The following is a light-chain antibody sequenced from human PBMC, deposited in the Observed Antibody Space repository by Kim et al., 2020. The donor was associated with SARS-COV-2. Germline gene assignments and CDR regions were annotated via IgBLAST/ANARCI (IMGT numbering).Light chain of an antibody. Sequence: VSPGERGTLSCRASQSVSSNLAWYQQIPGQAPRLLIYGASTRATGIPARFSGSGSGTEFSLTISSLQSEDFVTYYCQQYNNWPQTFGQGTKVDIK. V-gene: IGKV3D-15*01. CDR3: QQYNNWPQT. J-gene: IGKJ1*01. CDR2: GAS. CDR1: QSVSSN.